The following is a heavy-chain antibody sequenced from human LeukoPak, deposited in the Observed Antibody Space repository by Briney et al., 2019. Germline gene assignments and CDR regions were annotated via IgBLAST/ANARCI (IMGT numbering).Heavy chain of an antibody. D-gene: IGHD1-7*01. J-gene: IGHJ4*02. V-gene: IGHV4-59*08. Sequence: PSETLSLTRTVSVGSLITPYYWSWIRQPPGKGLEWIGYIYYTGSTNYNPSLKSRVTISLDTSKNQFSLKLSSVTAADTAMYYCASFSNWYWMYWGQGTLVTVSS. CDR2: IYYTGST. CDR3: ASFSNWYWMY. CDR1: VGSLITPYY.